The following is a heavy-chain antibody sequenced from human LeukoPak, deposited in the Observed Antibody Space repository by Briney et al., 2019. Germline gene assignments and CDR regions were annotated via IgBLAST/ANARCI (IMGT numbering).Heavy chain of an antibody. D-gene: IGHD3-10*01. CDR3: ARGSPYGSGSYYNSLDY. J-gene: IGHJ4*02. V-gene: IGHV4-59*01. CDR1: GGSISSYY. CDR2: LYYSGST. Sequence: SETLSLTCTVSGGSISSYYWTWIRQLPGKGLEWIGSLYYSGSTNYNPSLKSRVTISVDTSKNQFSLKLSSVTAADTAVYYCARGSPYGSGSYYNSLDYWGQGTLVTVSS.